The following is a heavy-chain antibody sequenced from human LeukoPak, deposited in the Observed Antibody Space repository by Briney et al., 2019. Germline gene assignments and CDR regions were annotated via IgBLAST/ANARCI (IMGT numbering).Heavy chain of an antibody. Sequence: PGRSLRLSCGASGFTFSSYSMHWVRQAPGKGLEWVAVISYDGSNKYYADSVKGRFTISRDNSKNTLYLQMNSLRAEDTAVYYCARDADSSSWYRGYFDYWGQGTLVTVSS. V-gene: IGHV3-30*04. J-gene: IGHJ4*02. CDR2: ISYDGSNK. D-gene: IGHD6-13*01. CDR1: GFTFSSYS. CDR3: ARDADSSSWYRGYFDY.